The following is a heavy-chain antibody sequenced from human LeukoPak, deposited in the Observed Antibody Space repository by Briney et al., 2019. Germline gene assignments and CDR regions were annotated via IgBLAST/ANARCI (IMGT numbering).Heavy chain of an antibody. CDR2: IISSSNTI. Sequence: GGSLRLSWAPAGFTFNRYSMGWVRQAAGKGMEWLSYIISSSNTIYYTDPVKCRFTTSRDNAQNSLYLQMNSLRAEPTAVYYCARVSITGYYYSMDVSGKGTTVTVSS. CDR3: ARVSITGYYYSMDV. V-gene: IGHV3-48*01. D-gene: IGHD3-16*01. CDR1: GFTFNRYS. J-gene: IGHJ6*03.